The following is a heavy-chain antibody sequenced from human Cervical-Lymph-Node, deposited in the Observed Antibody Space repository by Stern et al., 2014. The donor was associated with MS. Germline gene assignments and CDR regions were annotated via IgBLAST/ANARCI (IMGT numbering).Heavy chain of an antibody. CDR3: ARPLGSGWTAGWYY. D-gene: IGHD6-19*01. CDR2: IFPDDSDP. V-gene: IGHV5-51*03. CDR1: GYSFTTFW. Sequence: EMPLVESGAEVKKPGESLKISCKGSGYSFTTFWIGWVRQMPGKGLEWMGIIFPDDSDPRYSPSFQGQVNISADKSTDTAYLQWSSLKASDTATYYCARPLGSGWTAGWYYWGQGTRVTVSS. J-gene: IGHJ4*02.